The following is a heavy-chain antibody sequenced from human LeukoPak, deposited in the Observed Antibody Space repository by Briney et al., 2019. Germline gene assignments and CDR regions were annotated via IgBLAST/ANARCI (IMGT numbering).Heavy chain of an antibody. Sequence: GGSLRLSCAASGLTFSSYSFHWVRQAPGKGLEWVSSISTRSGTYTYYADSVKGRFIISRDNAKNSLYLQMNSLRSDDTAVYYCARGGYSYGYYFDYWGQGTLVTVSS. J-gene: IGHJ4*02. V-gene: IGHV3-21*01. D-gene: IGHD5-18*01. CDR1: GLTFSSYS. CDR3: ARGGYSYGYYFDY. CDR2: ISTRSGTYT.